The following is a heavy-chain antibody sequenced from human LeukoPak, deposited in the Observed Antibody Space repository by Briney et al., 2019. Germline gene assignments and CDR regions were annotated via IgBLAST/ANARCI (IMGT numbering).Heavy chain of an antibody. CDR1: GYTFTSYY. CDR3: ARDPPLVSSGSYYAAYYFDY. CDR2: ISPSGGST. V-gene: IGHV1-46*01. J-gene: IGHJ4*02. D-gene: IGHD1-26*01. Sequence: GASVKVSCKASGYTFTSYYMHWVRQAPGQGLEWMGIISPSGGSTSYAQKFQARVTMTRDTSTSTVYMELSSLRSEDTAVYYCARDPPLVSSGSYYAAYYFDYWGQGTLVTVSS.